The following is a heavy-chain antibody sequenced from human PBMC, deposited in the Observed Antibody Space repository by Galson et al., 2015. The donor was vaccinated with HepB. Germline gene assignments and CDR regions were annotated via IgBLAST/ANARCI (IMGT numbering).Heavy chain of an antibody. CDR3: ARGYGDPGRYLQH. Sequence: SVKVSCKASGYTFIHYGITWVRQAHGQGLEWVGWVSPYNGITDFAQNLQGRVTMTTNTSTNTAYMELRSLRSDDTAMYYCARGYGDPGRYLQHWGQGTLVTVSS. CDR1: GYTFIHYG. D-gene: IGHD4-17*01. CDR2: VSPYNGIT. J-gene: IGHJ1*01. V-gene: IGHV1-18*01.